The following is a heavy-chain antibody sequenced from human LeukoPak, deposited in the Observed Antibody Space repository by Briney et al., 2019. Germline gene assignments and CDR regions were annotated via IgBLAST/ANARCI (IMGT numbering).Heavy chain of an antibody. D-gene: IGHD5-12*01. J-gene: IGHJ4*02. CDR2: INPDGGST. Sequence: PWASVKVSCKASGYTFSSYYLHWVRQAPGRGLEWMGIINPDGGSTTYAQKIQGRVTMTRDMSTSTVYMEVSSLRSEDTAVYYCARAYSGYGGYFDYWAREPWSPSPQ. CDR1: GYTFSSYY. CDR3: ARAYSGYGGYFDY. V-gene: IGHV1-46*01.